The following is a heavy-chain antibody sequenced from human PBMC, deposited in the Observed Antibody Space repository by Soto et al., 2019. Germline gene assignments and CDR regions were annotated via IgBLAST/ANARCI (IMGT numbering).Heavy chain of an antibody. Sequence: SVKVSCKASGGTFSSYAISWVRQAPGQGLEWMGGIIPIFGTANYAQKFQGRVTITADESTSTAYMELSSLRSEDTAVYYCARDHFSGGSCYYYGMDVWGQGTTVTVSS. D-gene: IGHD2-15*01. CDR3: ARDHFSGGSCYYYGMDV. CDR1: GGTFSSYA. V-gene: IGHV1-69*13. CDR2: IIPIFGTA. J-gene: IGHJ6*02.